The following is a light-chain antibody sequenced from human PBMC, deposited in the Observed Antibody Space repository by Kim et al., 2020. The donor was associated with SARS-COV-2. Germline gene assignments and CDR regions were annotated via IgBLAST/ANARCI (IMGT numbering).Light chain of an antibody. V-gene: IGKV3-15*01. J-gene: IGKJ3*01. CDR3: QQYNNWPVT. CDR1: QSVSSN. CDR2: GAS. Sequence: VSPGERATLSCRASQSVSSNLAWYQQKPGQAPRLLIYGASTRATGIPARFSGSGSGTEFTLTISSLQSEDFAVYYCQQYNNWPVTFGPGTEVDIK.